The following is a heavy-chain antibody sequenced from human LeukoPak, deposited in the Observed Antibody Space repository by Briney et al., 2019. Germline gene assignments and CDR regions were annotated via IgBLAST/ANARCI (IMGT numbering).Heavy chain of an antibody. CDR2: ITSSGRIT. J-gene: IGHJ6*02. Sequence: GGSLRLSCAASGFTFSSYEMNWVRQAPGKGLEWVAYITSSGRITYYADSVKGRFTISRDNAKNSLYLQMNSLRAEDTAVYYCASTGGYGSGTYDYYYFGMDVWAQGTTVTVSS. CDR1: GFTFSSYE. CDR3: ASTGGYGSGTYDYYYFGMDV. V-gene: IGHV3-48*03. D-gene: IGHD3-10*01.